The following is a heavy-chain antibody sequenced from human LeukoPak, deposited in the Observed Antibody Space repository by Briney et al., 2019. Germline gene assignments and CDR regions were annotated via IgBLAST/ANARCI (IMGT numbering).Heavy chain of an antibody. Sequence: PGGSLRLSCAASGFTFSSYGMHWVRQAPGKGLEWVAVISYDGSNKYYADSVKGRFTISRDNSKNTLYLQMNSLRAEDTAVYYCAKLCMVRGVLFDYWGQGTLVTVSS. D-gene: IGHD3-10*01. CDR1: GFTFSSYG. CDR2: ISYDGSNK. J-gene: IGHJ4*02. CDR3: AKLCMVRGVLFDY. V-gene: IGHV3-30*18.